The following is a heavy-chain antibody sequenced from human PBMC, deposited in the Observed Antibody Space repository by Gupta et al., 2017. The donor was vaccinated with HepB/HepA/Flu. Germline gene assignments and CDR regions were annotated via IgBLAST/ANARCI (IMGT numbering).Heavy chain of an antibody. D-gene: IGHD2-2*01. CDR1: GFTFSRYG. Sequence: QVQLVESGGGVVQPGRSLRLSCAASGFTFSRYGMHWVRQAPGKGLEWVAVIWYDGSNKYYADSVKGRFTISRDNSKNTLYLQMNSLRAEDTAVYYCARDFVVEEPPGYWGQGTLVTVSS. J-gene: IGHJ4*02. V-gene: IGHV3-33*01. CDR2: IWYDGSNK. CDR3: ARDFVVEEPPGY.